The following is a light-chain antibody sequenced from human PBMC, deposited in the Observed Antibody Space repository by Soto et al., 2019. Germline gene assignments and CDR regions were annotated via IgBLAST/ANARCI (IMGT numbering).Light chain of an antibody. Sequence: QSALTQSASVSGSPGQSITISCTGTSIDVGTYNLVSWYQHHPGKAPKLMIYEVNQRPSVISNRFSGDKSGNTASLTISGLQAEDEADYYCCSYASSTTSNVFGTGTKLTVL. CDR1: SIDVGTYNL. J-gene: IGLJ1*01. CDR2: EVN. V-gene: IGLV2-23*02. CDR3: CSYASSTTSNV.